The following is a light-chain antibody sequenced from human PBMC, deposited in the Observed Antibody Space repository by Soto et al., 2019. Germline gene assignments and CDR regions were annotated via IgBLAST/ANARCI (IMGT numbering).Light chain of an antibody. CDR1: QSVSSN. CDR2: GAS. CDR3: QQYNDWPPRIT. V-gene: IGKV3-15*01. J-gene: IGKJ5*01. Sequence: EIVLTQSPGTLSLSPGERGTLSCRASQSVSSNLAWYQQKPGQAPRLLIYGASTRATGIPARFSGSGSGTEFTLTISSLQSEDFAVYYCQQYNDWPPRITFGQGTRLEIK.